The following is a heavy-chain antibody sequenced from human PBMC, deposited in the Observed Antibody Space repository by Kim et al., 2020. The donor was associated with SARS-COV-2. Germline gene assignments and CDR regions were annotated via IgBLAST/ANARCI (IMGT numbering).Heavy chain of an antibody. Sequence: SYSGGSTYYADSVKGRFTISRDNSKNTLYLQMNSLRAEDTAVYYCAREGRWGQGTLVTVSS. J-gene: IGHJ4*02. CDR3: AREGR. CDR2: SYSGGST. V-gene: IGHV3-66*01.